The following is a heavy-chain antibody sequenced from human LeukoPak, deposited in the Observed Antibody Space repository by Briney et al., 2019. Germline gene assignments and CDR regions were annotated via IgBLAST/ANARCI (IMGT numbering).Heavy chain of an antibody. CDR3: AKDLLGGYYSNFDY. D-gene: IGHD3-22*01. Sequence: GGSLRLSCAASGFTFDDYAMHWVRQAPGKGLEWVSGISWNSGSIGYADSVKGRFTISRDNAKNSLYLQMNSLRAEDTALYYCAKDLLGGYYSNFDYWGQGTLVTVSS. V-gene: IGHV3-9*01. CDR2: ISWNSGSI. J-gene: IGHJ4*02. CDR1: GFTFDDYA.